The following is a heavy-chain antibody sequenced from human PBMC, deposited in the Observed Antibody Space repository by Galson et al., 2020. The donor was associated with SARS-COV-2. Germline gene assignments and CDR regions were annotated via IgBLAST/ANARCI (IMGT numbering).Heavy chain of an antibody. CDR1: GYSVSTTNY. CDR3: ARQGVNMIVLVTVPGWYFDL. Sequence: SETLSLTCTVSGYSVSTTNYWGWVRQPPGRGLEWIESVYPSGTTYYNPSLKSRVTISVDTSKNQFSLRLDSVTAADTALYYCARQGVNMIVLVTVPGWYFDLWGRGTLVTVSS. V-gene: IGHV4-38-2*02. CDR2: VYPSGTT. J-gene: IGHJ2*01. D-gene: IGHD3-22*01.